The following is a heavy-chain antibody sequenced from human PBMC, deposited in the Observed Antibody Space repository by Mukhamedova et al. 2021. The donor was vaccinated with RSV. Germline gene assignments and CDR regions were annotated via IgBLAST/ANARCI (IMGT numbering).Heavy chain of an antibody. CDR2: IYYSGST. D-gene: IGHD3-16*01. J-gene: IGHJ2*01. Sequence: IRQHPGKGLEWIGYIYYSGSTYYNPSLKSRVTISVDTSKNQFSLKLSSVTAADTAVYYCARRRYDVSVWYFDLWGRGTLVTVSS. CDR3: ARRRYDVSVWYFDL. V-gene: IGHV4-31*02.